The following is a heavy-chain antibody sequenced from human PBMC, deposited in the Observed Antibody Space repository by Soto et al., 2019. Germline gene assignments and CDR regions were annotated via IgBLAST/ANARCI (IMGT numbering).Heavy chain of an antibody. CDR2: IIPIFGTA. V-gene: IGHV1-69*06. CDR3: ASLSSSSWYAFDY. Sequence: SVKVSCKASGGTFSSYAISWVRQAPGQGLEWMGGIIPIFGTANYAQKFQGRVTITADKSTSTAYMELSSLRSEETAVYYCASLSSSSWYAFDYWGQGTLVTVSS. D-gene: IGHD6-13*01. J-gene: IGHJ4*02. CDR1: GGTFSSYA.